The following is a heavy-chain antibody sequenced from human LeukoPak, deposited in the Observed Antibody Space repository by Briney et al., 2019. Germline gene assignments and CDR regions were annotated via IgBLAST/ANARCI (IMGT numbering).Heavy chain of an antibody. V-gene: IGHV3-74*01. CDR2: INSGGSTT. CDR1: GFNFSSFW. J-gene: IGHJ4*02. Sequence: GGSLRLSCAASGFNFSSFWMHWVRQVPGKGLMWVSRINSGGSTTTYADSVKGRFTVSRDDAKNTLFLQMTSLGAEDTAVYYRARDDFWSDSAARPTYYYGSGYIDYWGQGTLVTVSS. CDR3: ARDDFWSDSAARPTYYYGSGYIDY. D-gene: IGHD3-10*01.